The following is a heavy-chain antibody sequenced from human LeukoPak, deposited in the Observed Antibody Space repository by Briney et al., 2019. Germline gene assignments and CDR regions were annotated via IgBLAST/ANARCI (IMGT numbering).Heavy chain of an antibody. Sequence: PGGSLRLSCAASGFIVNSYVMSWVRQAPGKGLEWVPLIRGSGGSTYYADSVRGRFTISRDNSKNTLYLQMNSLRAEDTAVYYCAKDMGYFTGMDVWGQGTTVTVSS. CDR1: GFIVNSYV. D-gene: IGHD2-8*01. CDR3: AKDMGYFTGMDV. V-gene: IGHV3-23*01. CDR2: IRGSGGST. J-gene: IGHJ6*02.